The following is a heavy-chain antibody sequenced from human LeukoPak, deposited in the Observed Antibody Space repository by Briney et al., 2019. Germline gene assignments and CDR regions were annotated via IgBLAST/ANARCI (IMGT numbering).Heavy chain of an antibody. CDR3: ASRWNTDFWSGYYLDY. V-gene: IGHV4-59*12. J-gene: IGHJ4*02. Sequence: SETLSLTCTVSGGSISSYYWSWIRQPPGKGLEWIGYIYHSGSTYYNPSLKSRVTISVDRSKNQFSLKLSSVTAADTAVYYCASRWNTDFWSGYYLDYWGQGTLVTVSS. CDR2: IYHSGST. CDR1: GGSISSYY. D-gene: IGHD3-3*01.